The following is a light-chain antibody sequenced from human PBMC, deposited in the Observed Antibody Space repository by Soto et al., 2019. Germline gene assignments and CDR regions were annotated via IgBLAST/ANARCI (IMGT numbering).Light chain of an antibody. V-gene: IGKV3-15*01. CDR3: QQYNDWPQT. J-gene: IGKJ1*01. Sequence: EIVMTQSPGTLSLSPGERATLSCRASQSVSTNLAWYQQIPGQAPRLLIYGASTRATGIPARFSGSGSGTEFTLAIGSLQSEDFAVYYCQQYNDWPQTCGLGTKV. CDR2: GAS. CDR1: QSVSTN.